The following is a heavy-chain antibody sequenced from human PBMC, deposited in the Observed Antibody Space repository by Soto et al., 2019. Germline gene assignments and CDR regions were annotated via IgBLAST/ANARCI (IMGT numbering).Heavy chain of an antibody. V-gene: IGHV2-5*02. CDR3: SHRRGDLLAGHYYFDY. Sequence: QITLKASGPTLVKPTQTLTLTCTFSGFSLNTRGVGVGWIRQPPGKALEWLALISWDGEKRYSPSLKSRLTSTKDTSENQVVLTMTNMDPVDTATYYCSHRRGDLLAGHYYFDYWGQGTLVTVSS. CDR2: ISWDGEK. J-gene: IGHJ4*02. D-gene: IGHD3-9*01. CDR1: GFSLNTRGVG.